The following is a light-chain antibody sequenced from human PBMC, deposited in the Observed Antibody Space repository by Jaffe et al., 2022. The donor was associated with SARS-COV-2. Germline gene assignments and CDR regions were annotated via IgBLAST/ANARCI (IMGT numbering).Light chain of an antibody. CDR3: LQHHNYPLT. CDR2: AIS. V-gene: IGKV1-17*01. Sequence: DIQMTQSPSSLSASVGDRVTITCRASQGVTNDLSWYQQKPGRAPKRLIYAISSLQSGVPSRFSGSGSGTEFTLTITSLQREDIATYYCLQHHNYPLTFGQGTRLEIK. CDR1: QGVTND. J-gene: IGKJ5*01.